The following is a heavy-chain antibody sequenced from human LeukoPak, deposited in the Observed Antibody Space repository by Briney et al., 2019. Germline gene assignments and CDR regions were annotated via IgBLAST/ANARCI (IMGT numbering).Heavy chain of an antibody. V-gene: IGHV3-23*01. Sequence: SGGSLRLSCAASGFTFSSYAMSWVRQAPGKGLEWVSAISGSGGSTYYADSVKGRFTISRDTSKNMLFLRMNSLRVEDTAVYFCASLARDYWGQGTLVSVSS. CDR3: ASLARDY. J-gene: IGHJ4*02. D-gene: IGHD3-3*02. CDR1: GFTFSSYA. CDR2: ISGSGGST.